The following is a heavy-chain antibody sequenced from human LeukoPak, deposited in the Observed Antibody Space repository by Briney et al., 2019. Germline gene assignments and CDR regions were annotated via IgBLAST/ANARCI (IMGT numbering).Heavy chain of an antibody. J-gene: IGHJ3*02. CDR2: IYYSGRT. V-gene: IGHV4-59*08. CDR3: ARHGGTVAINDAFDI. Sequence: PSETLSLTGRVSSGAIISYYWSWIRQTPGKPLEWIGYIYYSGRTSYNPSLKSRVTISVDPPNHLSSLRQASVTAAHTAVYFCARHGGTVAINDAFDIWGQGTMVTVSS. CDR1: SGAIISYY. D-gene: IGHD1/OR15-1a*01.